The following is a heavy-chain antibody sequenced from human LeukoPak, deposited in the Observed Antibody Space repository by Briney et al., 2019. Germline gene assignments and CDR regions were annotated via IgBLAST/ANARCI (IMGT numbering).Heavy chain of an antibody. CDR3: ARVRSNILGATRGYDI. CDR1: GFTFDDYA. D-gene: IGHD1-26*01. CDR2: ISWNSGSI. Sequence: PGGSLRLSCSASGFTFDDYAMHWVRQAPGKGLEWVSGISWNSGSIGYADSVKGRFTISRDNAKNSLYLQVNSLRAEDTAVYYCARVRSNILGATRGYDIWGQGTMVTVSS. V-gene: IGHV3-9*01. J-gene: IGHJ3*02.